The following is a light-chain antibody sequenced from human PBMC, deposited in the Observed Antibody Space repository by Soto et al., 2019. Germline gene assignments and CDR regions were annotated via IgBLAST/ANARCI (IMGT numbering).Light chain of an antibody. V-gene: IGKV1-5*03. CDR2: KAS. Sequence: DIQMTQSPSTLSASVGDRVTITCRASQSISSWLAWYQQKPGKAPKLLIYKASSLESGVPSRFSGSGSGTNYTLTISTLQLVVFETYYCKHYNFYPYFFGRGTKLE. CDR1: QSISSW. J-gene: IGKJ2*01. CDR3: KHYNFYPYF.